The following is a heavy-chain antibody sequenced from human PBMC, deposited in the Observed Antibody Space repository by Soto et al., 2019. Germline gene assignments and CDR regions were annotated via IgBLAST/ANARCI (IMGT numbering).Heavy chain of an antibody. V-gene: IGHV3-23*01. J-gene: IGHJ4*02. CDR2: ISGSGGST. D-gene: IGHD6-13*01. CDR1: GFSFSTYT. CDR3: AKEKAAARDY. Sequence: PGGSLRLSCAASGFSFSTYTMSWVRQAPGKGLEWVSAISGSGGSTYYADSVKGRFTISRDNSKNTLYLQMNSLRAEDTAVYYCAKEKAAARDYWGQGTLVTVSS.